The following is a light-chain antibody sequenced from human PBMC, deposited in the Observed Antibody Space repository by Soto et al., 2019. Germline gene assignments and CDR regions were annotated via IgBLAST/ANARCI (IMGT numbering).Light chain of an antibody. CDR2: RAS. Sequence: ENVLTQSACTLSWSTGERATLSSRASQSVSSSYLAWYQQKPGQAPSLLIFRASSRAPGIPDRFSGSASGTDFTLTISRLEPEDFAVYYCQQYGSAWTFGQVTKVDI. CDR3: QQYGSAWT. CDR1: QSVSSSY. J-gene: IGKJ1*01. V-gene: IGKV3-20*01.